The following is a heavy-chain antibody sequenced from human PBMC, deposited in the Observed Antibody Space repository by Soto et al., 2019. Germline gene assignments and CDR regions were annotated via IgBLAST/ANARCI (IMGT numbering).Heavy chain of an antibody. D-gene: IGHD3-22*01. CDR3: AREGSYYDSSGYYYGRAFDI. CDR1: CCSIHNYY. J-gene: IGHJ3*02. CDR2: IYYSGGT. Sequence: SGTPSLTRPVPCCSIHNYYWRWIPQPPGEGLEWIGYIYYSGGTNYNPSLKSRVTISVDTSKNQFSLKLSSVTAADTAVYYCAREGSYYDSSGYYYGRAFDIWGQGTMVTVS. V-gene: IGHV4-59*01.